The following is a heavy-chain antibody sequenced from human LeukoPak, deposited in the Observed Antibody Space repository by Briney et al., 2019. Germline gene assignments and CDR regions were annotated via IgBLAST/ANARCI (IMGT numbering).Heavy chain of an antibody. CDR3: ATSFMIRGN. D-gene: IGHD3-16*01. V-gene: IGHV3-23*01. Sequence: PGGSLRLSCAASGFSFSTYGMSWVRQAPGKGLEWVSGISGSGGSTYYADSVKGRFTISRDNSKNTLYLQMNSLRAEDTAVYYCATSFMIRGNWGQGTLVTVSS. J-gene: IGHJ4*02. CDR2: ISGSGGST. CDR1: GFSFSTYG.